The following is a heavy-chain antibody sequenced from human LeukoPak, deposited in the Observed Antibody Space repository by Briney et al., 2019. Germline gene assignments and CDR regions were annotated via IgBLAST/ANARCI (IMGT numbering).Heavy chain of an antibody. V-gene: IGHV4-39*07. Sequence: PSETLSLTCTVSGGSISSSSYYWGWIRQPPGKGLEWIGSIYYSGSTYYNPSLKSRVTISVDTSTNQFSLKLSSVTAADTAVYYCARVGLGMVRGVIGYWGQGTLVTVSS. J-gene: IGHJ4*02. D-gene: IGHD3-10*01. CDR3: ARVGLGMVRGVIGY. CDR1: GGSISSSSYY. CDR2: IYYSGST.